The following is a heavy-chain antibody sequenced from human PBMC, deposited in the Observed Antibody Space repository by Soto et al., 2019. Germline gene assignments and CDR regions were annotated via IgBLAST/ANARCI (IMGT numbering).Heavy chain of an antibody. V-gene: IGHV3-23*01. CDR3: AKASATGKSDGMDV. Sequence: EVQLLESGGGLVQPGGSLRLSCVASGFPFSSYAMSWVRQTPGRGLECVSSISSGSNTYYTDSVRGRFTISRDNSKNSLYPQMSSLRADDTALYYCAKASATGKSDGMDVWGQGTTVSVSS. J-gene: IGHJ6*02. D-gene: IGHD7-27*01. CDR2: ISSGSNT. CDR1: GFPFSSYA.